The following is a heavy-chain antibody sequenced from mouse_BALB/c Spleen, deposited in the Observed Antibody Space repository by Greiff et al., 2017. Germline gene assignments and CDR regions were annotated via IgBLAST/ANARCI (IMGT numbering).Heavy chain of an antibody. CDR2: ISSGGST. CDR1: GFTFSSYA. V-gene: IGHV5-6-5*01. J-gene: IGHJ4*01. CDR3: ARGEDPGYAMDY. Sequence: EVHLVESGGGLVKPGGSLKLSCAASGFTFSSYAMSWVRQTPEKRLEWVASISSGGSTYYPDSVKGRFTISRDNARNILYLQMSSLRSEDTAMYYCARGEDPGYAMDYWGQGTSVTVSS.